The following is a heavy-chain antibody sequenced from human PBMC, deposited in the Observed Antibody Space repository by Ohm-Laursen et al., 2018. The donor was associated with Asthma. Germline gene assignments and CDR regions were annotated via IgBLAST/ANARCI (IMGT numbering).Heavy chain of an antibody. CDR2: ISGSGGSP. CDR1: GFTFSSYA. J-gene: IGHJ3*02. Sequence: SLRLSCAASGFTFSSYAMSWVRQAPGKGLEWVSAISGSGGSPFYGDSVKGRFTISRDNSKNSVFLQMNSLRADDTAVYFCAKDLSGSFYQDAFDIWGQGTMVTVSS. CDR3: AKDLSGSFYQDAFDI. D-gene: IGHD1-26*01. V-gene: IGHV3-23*01.